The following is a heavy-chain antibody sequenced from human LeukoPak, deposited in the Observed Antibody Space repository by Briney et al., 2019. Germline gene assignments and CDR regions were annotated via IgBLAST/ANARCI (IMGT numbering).Heavy chain of an antibody. V-gene: IGHV4-39*01. J-gene: IGHJ4*02. CDR3: ARVFEMATIRKLYYFDH. D-gene: IGHD5-24*01. CDR2: IYYSGTT. CDR1: GGSIGRSSYF. Sequence: SETLSLTCSVSGGSIGRSSYFWGWIRQPPGKGPEGIGSIYYSGTTYYNPSLRRRVTISVDTSKNQFSLKFSSVTAADTAIYYCARVFEMATIRKLYYFDHWGQGTLVTVSS.